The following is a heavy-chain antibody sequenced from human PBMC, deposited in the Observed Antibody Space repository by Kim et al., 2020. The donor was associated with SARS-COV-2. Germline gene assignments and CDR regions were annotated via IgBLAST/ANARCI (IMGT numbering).Heavy chain of an antibody. D-gene: IGHD3-22*01. CDR1: GFTFSSYG. CDR2: ISYDGSNK. CDR3: AKDGLVTGSGYYIDY. V-gene: IGHV3-30*18. J-gene: IGHJ4*02. Sequence: GGSLRLSCAASGFTFSSYGMHWVRQAPGKGLEWVAVISYDGSNKYYADSVKGRFTISRDNSKNTLYLQMNSLRAEDTAVYYCAKDGLVTGSGYYIDYWGQGTLVTVSS.